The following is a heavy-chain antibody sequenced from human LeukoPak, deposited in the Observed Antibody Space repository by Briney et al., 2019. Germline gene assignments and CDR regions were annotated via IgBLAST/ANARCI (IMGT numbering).Heavy chain of an antibody. J-gene: IGHJ4*02. CDR1: GGSISSYY. V-gene: IGHV4-59*12. CDR3: ARDLNVVGATNYFDY. Sequence: PSQTLSLTCTVSGGSISSYYWSWIRQPPGKGLEWIGYIYYSGSTNYNPSLKSRVTVSVDTSKNQFSLKLSSVTAADTAVYYCARDLNVVGATNYFDYWGQGTLVTVSS. D-gene: IGHD1-26*01. CDR2: IYYSGST.